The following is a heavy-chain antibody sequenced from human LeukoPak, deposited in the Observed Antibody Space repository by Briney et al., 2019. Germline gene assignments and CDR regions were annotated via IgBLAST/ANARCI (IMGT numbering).Heavy chain of an antibody. CDR3: WHSGYEAGFDY. CDR1: GGSISSGNW. Sequence: SETLSLTCAVSGGSISSGNWWSWVRPPPGKGLEWIGEIHHSGSTNYNPSLKSRVTISVDNSKNQFSLKVRSVTAVDTAVYYCWHSGYEAGFDYWGQGTLVTVSS. V-gene: IGHV4-4*02. CDR2: IHHSGST. J-gene: IGHJ4*02. D-gene: IGHD5-12*01.